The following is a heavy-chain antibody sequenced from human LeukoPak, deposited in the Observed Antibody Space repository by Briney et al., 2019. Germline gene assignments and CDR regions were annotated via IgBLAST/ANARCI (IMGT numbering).Heavy chain of an antibody. Sequence: GGSLRLSCAASAFTVSSDYMSWVRQAPGKGLEWVSVIYSGGSTYYADSVKGRFTISRDNSKNTLYLQMNSLRAEDTAVYYCARDEAYSSGWVDYWGQGTLVTVSS. CDR3: ARDEAYSSGWVDY. CDR2: IYSGGST. D-gene: IGHD6-19*01. V-gene: IGHV3-53*05. J-gene: IGHJ4*02. CDR1: AFTVSSDY.